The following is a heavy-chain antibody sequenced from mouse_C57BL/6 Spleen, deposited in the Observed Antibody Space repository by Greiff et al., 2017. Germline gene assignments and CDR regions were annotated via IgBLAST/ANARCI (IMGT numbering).Heavy chain of an antibody. V-gene: IGHV1-39*01. J-gene: IGHJ1*03. CDR1: GYSFTDYN. Sequence: EVQLQESGPELVQPGASVKISCKASGYSFTDYNMNWVKQSNGKSLEWIGVINPNYGTNSYNQKFKGKATLTVDQSSSTAYMQLNSLTSEDSAVYYCAVHYYGSSYGYFDVWGTGTTVTVSS. D-gene: IGHD1-1*01. CDR2: INPNYGTN. CDR3: AVHYYGSSYGYFDV.